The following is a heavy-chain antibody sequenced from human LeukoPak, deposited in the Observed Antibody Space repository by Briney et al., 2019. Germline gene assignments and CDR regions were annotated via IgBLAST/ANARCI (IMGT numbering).Heavy chain of an antibody. Sequence: ASVKVSCKASGYTFTTYGISWVRQAPGQGLEWMGWISADNGNTNYAQKLQGRVTVTRDTSTTTVYMELSSLRSEDTAVYYCARVSSAAAFDYWGQGTLVTVSS. CDR2: ISADNGNT. CDR1: GYTFTTYG. V-gene: IGHV1-18*01. J-gene: IGHJ4*02. D-gene: IGHD6-13*01. CDR3: ARVSSAAAFDY.